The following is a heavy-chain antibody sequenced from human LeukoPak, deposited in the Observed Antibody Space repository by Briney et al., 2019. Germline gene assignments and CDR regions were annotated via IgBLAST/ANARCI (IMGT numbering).Heavy chain of an antibody. CDR3: ARLPRYGGYDHFDY. V-gene: IGHV4-59*12. J-gene: IGHJ4*02. CDR1: GDSIDSYY. CDR2: IYYRGTT. D-gene: IGHD5-12*01. Sequence: PSETLSLTCTVSGDSIDSYYWSWIRQPPGKGLEWIGYIYYRGTTSYNPFLKSRVTISEDTSKNQFSLKLNSVTAADTAVYYCARLPRYGGYDHFDYWGQGILVIVSS.